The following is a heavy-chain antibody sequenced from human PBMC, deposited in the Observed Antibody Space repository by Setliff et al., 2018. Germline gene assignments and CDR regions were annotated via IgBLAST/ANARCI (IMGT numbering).Heavy chain of an antibody. Sequence: GGSLRLSCAASGFTFSSYSMNWVRQAPGKGLEWVAVISYDGSNKYYVDSVKGRFTISRDNAKNSLYLQMNSLRAEDTTVYYCARDGGEYWGQGTLVTVSS. D-gene: IGHD3-16*01. CDR1: GFTFSSYS. V-gene: IGHV3-30*03. J-gene: IGHJ4*02. CDR3: ARDGGEY. CDR2: ISYDGSNK.